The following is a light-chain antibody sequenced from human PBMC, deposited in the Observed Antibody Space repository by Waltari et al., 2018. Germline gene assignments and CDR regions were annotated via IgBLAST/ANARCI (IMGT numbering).Light chain of an antibody. V-gene: IGLV6-57*03. CDR2: EDN. CDR1: SGSIASNY. Sequence: NFILTQPHSVSESPGTTITISCTRSSGSIASNYVQWYRQRPGSAPTTLINEDNQRASGVPYRFSGSIDYSSNSAFLTISTLKTEDEADYYCQSYDRSTVIFGGGTKLTVL. CDR3: QSYDRSTVI. J-gene: IGLJ2*01.